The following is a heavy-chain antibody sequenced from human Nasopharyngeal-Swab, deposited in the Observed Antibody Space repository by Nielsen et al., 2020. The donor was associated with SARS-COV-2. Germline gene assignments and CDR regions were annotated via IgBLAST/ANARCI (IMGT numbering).Heavy chain of an antibody. CDR3: ASWGYFQH. CDR1: GYTFTSYY. J-gene: IGHJ1*01. CDR2: INPSGGST. V-gene: IGHV1-46*01. D-gene: IGHD3-16*01. Sequence: ASVKVSCKASGYTFTSYYMHWVRQAPGQGLEWMGIINPSGGSTSYAQKFQGRVTMTRNTSISTAYMELSSLRSEDTAVYYCASWGYFQHWGQGTLVTVSS.